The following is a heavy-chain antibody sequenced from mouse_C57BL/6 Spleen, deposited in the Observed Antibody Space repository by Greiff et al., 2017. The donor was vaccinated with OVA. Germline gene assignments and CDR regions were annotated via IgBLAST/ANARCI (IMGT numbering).Heavy chain of an antibody. D-gene: IGHD3-2*02. CDR1: GFTFSNYR. CDR3: TEDSSGYGDY. V-gene: IGHV6-3*01. CDR2: IRLKSDNFAT. J-gene: IGHJ4*01. Sequence: EVMLVESGGGLVQPGGSMKLSCVASGFTFSNYRMNWVRQSPDQWLELVAQIRLKSDNFATHYAESVKGRFTISRDDSKSSVYLQMNNLRAEDTGIYYCTEDSSGYGDYWGQGTSVTVSS.